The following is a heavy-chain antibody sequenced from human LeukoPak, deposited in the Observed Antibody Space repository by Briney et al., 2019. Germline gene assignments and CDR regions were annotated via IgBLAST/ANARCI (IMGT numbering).Heavy chain of an antibody. CDR3: TRPHFDYYDSSGYYWNYYYYYMDV. Sequence: GALRLSCAASGFTFSSYSMNWVRQASGKGLEWVGRIRSKANSYATAYAASVKGRFTISRDDSKNTAYLQMNSLKTEDTAVYYCTRPHFDYYDSSGYYWNYYYYYMDVWGKGTTVTVSS. CDR2: IRSKANSYAT. D-gene: IGHD3-22*01. J-gene: IGHJ6*03. CDR1: GFTFSSYS. V-gene: IGHV3-73*01.